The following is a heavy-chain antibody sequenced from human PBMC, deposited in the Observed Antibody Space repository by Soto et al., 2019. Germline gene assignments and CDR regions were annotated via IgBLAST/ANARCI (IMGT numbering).Heavy chain of an antibody. V-gene: IGHV3-30*18. CDR3: AKDHDELSHLDY. Sequence: GGSLRLSCAASGFTFSSYGMHWVRQAPGKGLEWVAVISYDGSNKYYADSVKGRFTISRDNSKNTLYLQMNSLRAEDTAVYYCAKDHDELSHLDYWGQGTLVTVSS. CDR2: ISYDGSNK. CDR1: GFTFSSYG. D-gene: IGHD1-1*01. J-gene: IGHJ4*02.